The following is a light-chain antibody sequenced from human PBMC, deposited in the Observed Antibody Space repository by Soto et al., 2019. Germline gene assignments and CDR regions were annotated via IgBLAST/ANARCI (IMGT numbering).Light chain of an antibody. CDR3: QQRSNWPIT. CDR2: DTF. CDR1: QSVSSY. V-gene: IGKV3-11*01. J-gene: IGKJ5*01. Sequence: EVVLTQSPAIMSLSPGERATLSCRASQSVSSYLAWYQQKPGQVPRLLIYDTFNRATGIPARFSGSGSGTDLTLTISSLDPEDFAVYYCQQRSNWPITFGQGTRLEIK.